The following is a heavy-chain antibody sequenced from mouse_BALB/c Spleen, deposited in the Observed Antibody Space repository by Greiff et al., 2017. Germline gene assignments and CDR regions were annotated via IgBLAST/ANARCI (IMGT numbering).Heavy chain of an antibody. D-gene: IGHD3-2*01. CDR3: ARPTARATVFAY. CDR1: GYTFTSYW. V-gene: IGHV1-87*01. J-gene: IGHJ3*01. Sequence: VQLQQSGAELARPGASVKLSCKASGYTFTSYWMQWVKQRPGQGLEWIGAIYPGDGDTRYTQKFKGKATLTADKSSSTAYMQLSSLASEDSAVYYCARPTARATVFAYWGQGTLVTVSA. CDR2: IYPGDGDT.